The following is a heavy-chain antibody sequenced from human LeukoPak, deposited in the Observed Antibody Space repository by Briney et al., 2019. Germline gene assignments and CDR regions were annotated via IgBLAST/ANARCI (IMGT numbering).Heavy chain of an antibody. Sequence: GGSLRLSCAASGFTFSNYWMSWVRQAPGKGLEWVANIKQDGSEKYYVDSVKGRFTISRDNPKNSLFLQMNSLRAEDTAVYYCARHTELLGYCSSTSCYPAEYYFGYWGQGTLVTVSS. CDR2: IKQDGSEK. D-gene: IGHD2-2*01. CDR1: GFTFSNYW. V-gene: IGHV3-7*01. J-gene: IGHJ4*02. CDR3: ARHTELLGYCSSTSCYPAEYYFGY.